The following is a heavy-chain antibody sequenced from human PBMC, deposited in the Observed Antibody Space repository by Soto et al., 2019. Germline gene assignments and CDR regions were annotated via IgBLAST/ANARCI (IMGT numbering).Heavy chain of an antibody. V-gene: IGHV3-23*01. CDR3: AKATNYDILTGYYAFDY. J-gene: IGHJ4*02. Sequence: GGSLRLSCAASGFTFSSYAMSWVRQAPGKGLEWVSAISGSGGSTYYPDSVKGRFTISRDNSTNTLYLQMNSLRAEDTAVYYCAKATNYDILTGYYAFDYWGQGTLVTVSS. D-gene: IGHD3-9*01. CDR1: GFTFSSYA. CDR2: ISGSGGST.